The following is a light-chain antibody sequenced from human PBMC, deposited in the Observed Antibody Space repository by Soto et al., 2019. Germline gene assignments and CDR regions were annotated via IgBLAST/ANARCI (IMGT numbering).Light chain of an antibody. J-gene: IGLJ2*01. CDR1: SSDVGAYNH. CDR2: DVS. Sequence: QSALTQPASVSGSPGQSTTISCTGTSSDVGAYNHISWYQQHPGKAPKLMIYDVSNRPSGVSNRFSGSKSGNTASLTISGLQSEDEADYYCGSHASGSTLIFGGGTKVTV. CDR3: GSHASGSTLI. V-gene: IGLV2-14*03.